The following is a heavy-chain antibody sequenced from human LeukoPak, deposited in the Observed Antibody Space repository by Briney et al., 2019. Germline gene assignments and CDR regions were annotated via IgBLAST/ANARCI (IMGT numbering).Heavy chain of an antibody. Sequence: SVKVSCKASGGTFSSYAISWVRQAPGQGLEWMGRIIPILGIANYAQKFQGRVTITADKSTSTAYMELSSLRSEDTAVYHCARESRGDYYFDYWGQGTLVTVSS. D-gene: IGHD4-17*01. V-gene: IGHV1-69*04. J-gene: IGHJ4*02. CDR3: ARESRGDYYFDY. CDR1: GGTFSSYA. CDR2: IIPILGIA.